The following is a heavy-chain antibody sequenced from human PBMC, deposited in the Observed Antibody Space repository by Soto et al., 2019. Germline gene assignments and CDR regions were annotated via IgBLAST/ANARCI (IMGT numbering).Heavy chain of an antibody. CDR1: GYTFTSYG. D-gene: IGHD3-16*02. CDR2: ISAYNGNT. V-gene: IGHV1-18*01. Sequence: ASVKVSCKASGYTFTSYGISWVRQAPGQGLEWMGWISAYNGNTNYAQKLQGRVTMTTDTSTSTAYMELRSLRSDDTAVYYCASNYDYIWGSYRSRLSDAFDIWGQGTMVTVSS. CDR3: ASNYDYIWGSYRSRLSDAFDI. J-gene: IGHJ3*02.